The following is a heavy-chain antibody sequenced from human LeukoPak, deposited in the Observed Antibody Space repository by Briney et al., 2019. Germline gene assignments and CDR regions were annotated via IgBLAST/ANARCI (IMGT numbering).Heavy chain of an antibody. CDR3: ARAHSSSWSLEAFDI. D-gene: IGHD6-13*01. CDR2: IYSGGSK. CDR1: GITVSSNY. Sequence: PGGSLRLSCAASGITVSSNYMSWVRQAPGKGLEWVSVIYSGGSKYYADSVKGRLTISRDNSKNTLYLQINSLRAEDTAVYYCARAHSSSWSLEAFDIWGQGTMVTVSS. J-gene: IGHJ3*02. V-gene: IGHV3-53*01.